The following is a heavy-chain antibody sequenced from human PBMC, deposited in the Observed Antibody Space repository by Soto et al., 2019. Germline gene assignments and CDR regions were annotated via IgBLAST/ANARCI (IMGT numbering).Heavy chain of an antibody. D-gene: IGHD3-3*02. CDR1: GFTFSAYH. J-gene: IGHJ4*02. V-gene: IGHV3-11*01. CDR2: IDPTGHTT. CDR3: VTDVTGALAPDH. Sequence: GGSLRLSCAASGFTFSAYHMSWIRQAPGKGLEWVSNIDPTGHTTSYADSVEGRFTTSRDNAKNSLYLQMNILRGEDTAVYYCVTDVTGALAPDHWGQGTLVTVSS.